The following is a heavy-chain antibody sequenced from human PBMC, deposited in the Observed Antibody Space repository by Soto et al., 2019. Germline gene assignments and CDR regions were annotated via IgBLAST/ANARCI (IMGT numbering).Heavy chain of an antibody. CDR2: IFDSGNA. V-gene: IGHV4-59*08. CDR3: ARHRRTTVAKFYFDN. J-gene: IGHJ4*02. Sequence: SETLSLTCTVSGGSSNSYCWSWIRQPPGKGLEWIAYIFDSGNANYNPSLKSRVTISVDTSKNQFSLKLTSVTAADTAVYYCARHRRTTVAKFYFDNWGQGALVTVSS. D-gene: IGHD4-4*01. CDR1: GGSSNSYC.